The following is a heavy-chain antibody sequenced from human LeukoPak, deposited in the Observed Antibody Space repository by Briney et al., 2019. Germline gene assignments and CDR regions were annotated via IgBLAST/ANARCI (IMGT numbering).Heavy chain of an antibody. CDR2: INPSGGGT. D-gene: IGHD3-22*01. CDR1: GYTFTSYY. J-gene: IGHJ4*02. Sequence: ASVKVSCKASGYTFTSYYMHWVRQAPGQGLEWMGIINPSGGGTSYAQKFQGRVTMTRDTSTSTVYMELSSLRSEDTAVYYCARGSNYYDSSGYPESFDYWGQGTLVTVSS. V-gene: IGHV1-46*01. CDR3: ARGSNYYDSSGYPESFDY.